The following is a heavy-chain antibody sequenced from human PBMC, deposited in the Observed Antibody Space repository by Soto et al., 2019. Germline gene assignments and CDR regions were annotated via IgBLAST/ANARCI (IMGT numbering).Heavy chain of an antibody. J-gene: IGHJ6*03. Sequence: PGGSLRLSCAASGFTFSDYWMHWVRQAPGKGLEWVSRIKRDGSTTNYADSVKGRFTISRDNAKNTLYLEMNSLRVEDTADYYCARGAMNYYYEDVWGKGPRSPSP. CDR2: IKRDGSTT. CDR1: GFTFSDYW. CDR3: ARGAMNYYYEDV. V-gene: IGHV3-74*01.